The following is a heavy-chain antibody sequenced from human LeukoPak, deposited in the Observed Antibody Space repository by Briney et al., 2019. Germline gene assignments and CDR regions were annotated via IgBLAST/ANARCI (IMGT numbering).Heavy chain of an antibody. V-gene: IGHV3-23*01. Sequence: PGGSLRLSCAASGLTFSSYAMSWVRQAPGKGLEWVSAISGSGGSTYYADSVKGRFTISRDNSKNTLYLQMNSLRAEDTAVYYCAGTDSSGYYPYWGQGTLVTVSS. CDR1: GLTFSSYA. D-gene: IGHD3-22*01. CDR3: AGTDSSGYYPY. J-gene: IGHJ4*02. CDR2: ISGSGGST.